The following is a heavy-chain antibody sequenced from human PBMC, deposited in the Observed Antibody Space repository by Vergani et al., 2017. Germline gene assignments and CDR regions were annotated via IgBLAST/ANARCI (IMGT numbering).Heavy chain of an antibody. J-gene: IGHJ4*02. V-gene: IGHV4-39*07. CDR2: IYYSGST. Sequence: QVQLQESGPGLVKPSETLSLTCTVSGGSISSSSYYWGWIRQPPGKGLEWIGSIYYSGSTYYNPSLKSRVTISVDTSKNQFSLKLSSVTAADTAVYYCARGLAAAGTFDYWGQGTLVTVSS. D-gene: IGHD6-13*01. CDR1: GGSISSSSYY. CDR3: ARGLAAAGTFDY.